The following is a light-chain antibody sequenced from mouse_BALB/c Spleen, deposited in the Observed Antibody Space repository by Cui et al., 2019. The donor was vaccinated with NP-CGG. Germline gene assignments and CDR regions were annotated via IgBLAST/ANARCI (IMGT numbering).Light chain of an antibody. J-gene: IGLJ1*01. Sequence: QAVLTQESALTTSPGEPVTLTCRSSTGAVTTNNYANWVQEKPDHLFTGLIGGTNNRPPGVPARFSGSLIGDKAALTITGAQTEDEAIYFCALWYSNHWVFGGGTKLTVL. V-gene: IGLV1*01. CDR1: TGAVTTNNY. CDR3: ALWYSNHWV. CDR2: GTN.